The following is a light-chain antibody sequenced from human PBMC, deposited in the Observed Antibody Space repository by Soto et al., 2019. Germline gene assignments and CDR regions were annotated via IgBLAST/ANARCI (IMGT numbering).Light chain of an antibody. CDR3: PSSHTSSSVV. Sequence: QSVLTQPASVSGSPGQSITISCTGTSSDVGACNYVSWYQQHPGKAPKLLIYDVSNRPSGVSNRFSGSKSGNTASLAISGVQAEDEADYYCPSSHTSSSVVFGGGTKLTVL. CDR2: DVS. CDR1: SSDVGACNY. V-gene: IGLV2-14*01. J-gene: IGLJ2*01.